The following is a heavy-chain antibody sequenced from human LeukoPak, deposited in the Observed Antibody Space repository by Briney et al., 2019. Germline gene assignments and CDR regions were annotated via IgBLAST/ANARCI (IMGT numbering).Heavy chain of an antibody. J-gene: IGHJ4*02. D-gene: IGHD6-13*01. CDR2: ISSDGSIK. CDR3: VKYSTTFDY. V-gene: IGHV3-30*18. Sequence: GGSLRLSCTASKFTFSHYGMQWVRQAPGKGLEWVAVISSDGSIKVYADSVKGRFTLSRDNSINTVDLQMNSLRAEDTAVYYCVKYSTTFDYWGQGTLVTVSS. CDR1: KFTFSHYG.